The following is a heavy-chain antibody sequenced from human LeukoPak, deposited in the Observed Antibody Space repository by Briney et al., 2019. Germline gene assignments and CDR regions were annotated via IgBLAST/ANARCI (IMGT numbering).Heavy chain of an antibody. CDR2: INTDSSDI. CDR1: GFTFSRYA. J-gene: IGHJ4*02. Sequence: PGGSLRLSCAASGFTFSRYAMNWVRQAPGKGLQGVSYINTDSSDIHYADSVKGRFTISRDNARNTLYLQLSSLRAEDSAVYYCARDTFQPGLIDSGGQGTLVTVSA. V-gene: IGHV3-21*05. CDR3: ARDTFQPGLIDS. D-gene: IGHD2-2*01.